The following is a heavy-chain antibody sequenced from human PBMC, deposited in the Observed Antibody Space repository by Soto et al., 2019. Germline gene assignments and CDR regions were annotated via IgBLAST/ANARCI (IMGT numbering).Heavy chain of an antibody. V-gene: IGHV3-74*01. D-gene: IGHD6-6*01. J-gene: IGHJ4*02. CDR2: INSDGSTT. CDR1: GFTFSSYW. Sequence: GGALRLSCAASGFTFSSYWMHWVRQAPGKGLVWVSRINSDGSTTTYADSVKGRFTISRDNAKNTLYLQMNSLRAEDTAVFYCARAYRSSPHYFFDYWGQGTLVTVSS. CDR3: ARAYRSSPHYFFDY.